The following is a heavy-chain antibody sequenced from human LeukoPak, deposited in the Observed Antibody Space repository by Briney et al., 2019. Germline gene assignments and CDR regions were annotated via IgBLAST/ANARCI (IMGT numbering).Heavy chain of an antibody. V-gene: IGHV4-38-2*01. D-gene: IGHD5-18*01. CDR2: IFYTGGEI. Sequence: SETLSLTCAVSNYFISSGYYWCWIRQAPGKGLEWIGYIFYTGGEINYNRSLKSRLTISVDTSKNQFSLMLTSVTAADTAVYYCARQPANTAAFDIWAPGTMVTAS. CDR3: ARQPANTAAFDI. J-gene: IGHJ3*02. CDR1: NYFISSGYY.